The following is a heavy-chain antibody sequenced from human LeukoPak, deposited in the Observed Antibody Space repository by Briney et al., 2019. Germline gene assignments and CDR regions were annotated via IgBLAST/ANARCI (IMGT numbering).Heavy chain of an antibody. CDR2: ISWNSGSI. J-gene: IGHJ4*02. D-gene: IGHD5-18*01. CDR3: ARARSYGYPFDY. V-gene: IGHV3-9*01. Sequence: GGSLRLSCAASGFTFDDYAMHWVRQPPGKGLEWVSTISWNSGSIGYADSVKGRFTISRDNAKNSLYLQMNSLRAEDTAVYYCARARSYGYPFDYWGQGTLVTVSS. CDR1: GFTFDDYA.